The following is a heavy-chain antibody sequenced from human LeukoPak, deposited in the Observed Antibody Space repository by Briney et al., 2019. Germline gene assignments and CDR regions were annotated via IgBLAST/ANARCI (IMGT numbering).Heavy chain of an antibody. CDR1: GFTFSSYG. CDR3: AKGQSPWEQLVHPFDY. CDR2: ISYDGSNK. D-gene: IGHD6-6*01. V-gene: IGHV3-30*18. J-gene: IGHJ4*02. Sequence: PVGSLRLSCAASGFTFSSYGMHSVREAPGKGLGWGAVISYDGSNKYYADSVKGRFTISRDNSKHTLYLQMNSLRAEDTAVYYCAKGQSPWEQLVHPFDYWGQGTLVTVSS.